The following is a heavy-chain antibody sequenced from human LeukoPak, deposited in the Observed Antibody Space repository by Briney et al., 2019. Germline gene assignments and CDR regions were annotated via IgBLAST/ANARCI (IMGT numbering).Heavy chain of an antibody. Sequence: GESLKISCKGSGFSFTTYWIVWVRQMPGKGLEWMGIIYPDDSDTRYSPSFQGQVTISADKSISTAYLQWSSLKASDTAMYYGARLYYSASGYPDYWGQGTLVTVSS. V-gene: IGHV5-51*01. J-gene: IGHJ4*02. D-gene: IGHD3-22*01. CDR3: ARLYYSASGYPDY. CDR1: GFSFTTYW. CDR2: IYPDDSDT.